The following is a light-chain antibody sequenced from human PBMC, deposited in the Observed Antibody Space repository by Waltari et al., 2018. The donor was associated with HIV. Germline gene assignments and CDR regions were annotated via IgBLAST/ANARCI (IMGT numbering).Light chain of an antibody. CDR1: QSVSSN. CDR2: GAS. J-gene: IGKJ1*01. CDR3: QQYNNWPRT. V-gene: IGKV3-15*01. Sequence: EIVMTQSPATLSVSPGERATLSCRASQSVSSNLAWYQQKPGQVPRLLIYGASTRATGIPARFSGSGSGTEFTLTCSSLQSEDFAVYYCQQYNNWPRTFGQGTKVEIK.